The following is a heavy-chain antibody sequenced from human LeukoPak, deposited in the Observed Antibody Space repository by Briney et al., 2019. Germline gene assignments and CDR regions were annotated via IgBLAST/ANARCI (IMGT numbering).Heavy chain of an antibody. Sequence: SVKVSCKASGGTFSSFGISWVRQAPGQGLEWMGGIIPIFGTGNYAQRFQGRVTITADESTSTAYMELSSLRSEDTAVYYCARESGIWFDPWGQGTLVTVSS. CDR2: IIPIFGTG. D-gene: IGHD3-3*01. CDR3: ARESGIWFDP. V-gene: IGHV1-69*13. J-gene: IGHJ5*02. CDR1: GGTFSSFG.